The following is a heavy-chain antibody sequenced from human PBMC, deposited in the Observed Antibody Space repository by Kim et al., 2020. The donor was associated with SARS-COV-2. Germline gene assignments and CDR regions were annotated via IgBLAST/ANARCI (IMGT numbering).Heavy chain of an antibody. D-gene: IGHD3-10*01. Sequence: YVDSVKRRFAKSRDNAKNSLYLQMSSLRTEDTAIYYCAALDSVQVPGGIWGQGTLVTVSS. J-gene: IGHJ4*02. V-gene: IGHV3-7*01. CDR3: AALDSVQVPGGI.